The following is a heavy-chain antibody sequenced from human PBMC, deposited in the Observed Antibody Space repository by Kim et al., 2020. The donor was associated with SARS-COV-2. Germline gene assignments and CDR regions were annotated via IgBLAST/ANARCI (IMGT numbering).Heavy chain of an antibody. CDR1: GYTFTSYD. Sequence: ASVKVSCKASGYTFTSYDINWVRQATGQGLEWMGWMNPNSGNTGYAQKFQGRVTMTRNTSISTAYMELSSLRSEDTAVYYCARIFKAVAGTGVGYWGQGTLVTVSS. V-gene: IGHV1-8*01. CDR2: MNPNSGNT. J-gene: IGHJ4*02. D-gene: IGHD6-19*01. CDR3: ARIFKAVAGTGVGY.